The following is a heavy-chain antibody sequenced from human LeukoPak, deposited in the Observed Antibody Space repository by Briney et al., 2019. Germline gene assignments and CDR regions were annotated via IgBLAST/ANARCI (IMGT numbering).Heavy chain of an antibody. J-gene: IGHJ4*02. D-gene: IGHD5-24*01. CDR1: GFTFSRSC. Sequence: PGGSLRLSCEASGFTFSRSCMSWVRQALGKGLEWVASINPDGSQKHHVDSVKGRFTISRDNTRNSVYLQMNSLGGEDTAVYYCAKLLGTATTFDYWGQGTLVTVSS. CDR3: AKLLGTATTFDY. V-gene: IGHV3-7*01. CDR2: INPDGSQK.